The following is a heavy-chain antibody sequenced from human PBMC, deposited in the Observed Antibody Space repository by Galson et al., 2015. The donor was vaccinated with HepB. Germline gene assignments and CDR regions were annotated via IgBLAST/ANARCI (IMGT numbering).Heavy chain of an antibody. CDR2: INPNSGGT. D-gene: IGHD2-2*02. CDR3: ARVGDTVVVPAAIGAFDI. J-gene: IGHJ3*02. CDR1: GYTFTSYY. V-gene: IGHV1-2*02. Sequence: SVKVSCKASGYTFTSYYMHWVRQAPGQGLEWMGWINPNSGGTNYAQKFQGRVTMTRDTSISTAYMELSRLRSDDTAVYYCARVGDTVVVPAAIGAFDIWGQGTMVTVSS.